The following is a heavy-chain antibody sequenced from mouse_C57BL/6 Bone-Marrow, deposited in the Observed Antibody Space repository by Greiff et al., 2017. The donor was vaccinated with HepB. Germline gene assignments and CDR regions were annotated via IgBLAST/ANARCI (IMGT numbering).Heavy chain of an antibody. J-gene: IGHJ3*01. CDR1: GYTFTNYW. Sequence: QVQLKESGAELVRPGTSVKMSCKASGYTFTNYWIGWVKQRPGHGLEWIGDIYPGGGYTNYNEKFKGKATLTADKSSSTAYMQFSSLTSEDSAIYYCARTGYYGSSFAYWGQGTLVTVSA. CDR3: ARTGYYGSSFAY. D-gene: IGHD1-1*01. V-gene: IGHV1-63*01. CDR2: IYPGGGYT.